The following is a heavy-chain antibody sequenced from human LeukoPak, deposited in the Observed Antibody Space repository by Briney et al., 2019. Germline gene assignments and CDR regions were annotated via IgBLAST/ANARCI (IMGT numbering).Heavy chain of an antibody. V-gene: IGHV3-48*03. CDR2: ISSSGSTI. CDR3: VRDTIYGSATSDYYYTMDV. J-gene: IGHJ6*02. CDR1: GFTFSSYE. Sequence: GSLRLSCAASGFTFSSYEMNWVRQAPGKGLEWVSYISSSGSTIYYADSVKGRFTISRDNAKNSLYLRMSSLRAEDTAVYYCVRDTIYGSATSDYYYTMDVWGPGTTVTVS. D-gene: IGHD3-10*01.